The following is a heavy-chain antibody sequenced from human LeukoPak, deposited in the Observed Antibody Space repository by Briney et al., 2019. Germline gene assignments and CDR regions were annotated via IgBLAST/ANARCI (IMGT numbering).Heavy chain of an antibody. CDR3: ARGGHRSGSEFGY. J-gene: IGHJ4*02. CDR2: TYYRSRWYN. Sequence: SQTLSLTCAISGDSVSSNSAAWNWIRQSPSRGLEWLGRTYYRSRWYNDYAVSVKSRITINPHTSKNQFSLQLNSVTPEEKAVYYCARGGHRSGSEFGYWGQGTLVTVSS. D-gene: IGHD6-19*01. V-gene: IGHV6-1*01. CDR1: GDSVSSNSAA.